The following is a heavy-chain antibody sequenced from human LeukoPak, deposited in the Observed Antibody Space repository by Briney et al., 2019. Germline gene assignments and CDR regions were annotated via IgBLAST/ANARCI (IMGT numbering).Heavy chain of an antibody. Sequence: TSETLSLTCAVYGGSFSSYYWSWIRQPPGKGLEWIGEINDSGSTNYNPSLKSRVTISVDTSKNQFSLKLCSVTAADTAVYYCARDLYSPNDFDYWGQGTLVAVSS. CDR1: GGSFSSYY. J-gene: IGHJ4*02. V-gene: IGHV4-34*01. D-gene: IGHD1-14*01. CDR3: ARDLYSPNDFDY. CDR2: INDSGST.